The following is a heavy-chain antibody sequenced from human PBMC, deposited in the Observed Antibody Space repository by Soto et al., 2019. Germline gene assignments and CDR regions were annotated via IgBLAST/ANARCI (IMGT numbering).Heavy chain of an antibody. V-gene: IGHV3-74*01. CDR1: GFTFSSYW. CDR2: INSDGSST. Sequence: GGSLRLSWAASGFTFSSYWMHWVRQAPGKGLVWVSRINSDGSSTSYADSVKGRFTISRDNAKNTLYLQMNSLRAEDTAVYYCARCSSTSCHWYNWFDPWGQGTLVTVSS. D-gene: IGHD2-2*01. CDR3: ARCSSTSCHWYNWFDP. J-gene: IGHJ5*02.